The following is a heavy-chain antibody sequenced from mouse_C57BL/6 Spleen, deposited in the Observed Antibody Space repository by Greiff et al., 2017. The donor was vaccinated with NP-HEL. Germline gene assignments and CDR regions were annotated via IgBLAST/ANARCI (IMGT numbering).Heavy chain of an antibody. V-gene: IGHV6-3*01. CDR3: TELVGYAMDY. D-gene: IGHD3-3*01. CDR1: GFSFSNYC. CDR2: IRLKSDNYAT. Sequence: EVKLVESGGGLVQPGGSMKLSCVASGFSFSNYCMNWVRQSPEKGLEWVAQIRLKSDNYATHYSESVIGRFTISRDDSKSSVYLKMNNLRAEDTGIYYCTELVGYAMDYWGQGTSVTVSS. J-gene: IGHJ4*01.